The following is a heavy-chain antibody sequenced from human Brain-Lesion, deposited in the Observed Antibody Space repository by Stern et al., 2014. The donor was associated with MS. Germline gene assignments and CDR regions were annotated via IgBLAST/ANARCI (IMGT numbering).Heavy chain of an antibody. Sequence: VQLVQSGPEVKKPGASVKVSCKASGYTFIRYAMQWVRQAPGQRLEWMGRVNGVDDKTKYSHKFQGRVTITRDTSANTVYMELSSLRSEDTAVYYCARDDHRDSSGHYAPFDYWGQGTRVTVSS. CDR3: ARDDHRDSSGHYAPFDY. D-gene: IGHD3-22*01. CDR2: VNGVDDKT. J-gene: IGHJ4*02. V-gene: IGHV1-3*01. CDR1: GYTFIRYA.